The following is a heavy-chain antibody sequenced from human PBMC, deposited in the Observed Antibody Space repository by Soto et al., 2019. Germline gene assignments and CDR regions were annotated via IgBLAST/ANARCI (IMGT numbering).Heavy chain of an antibody. D-gene: IGHD1-20*01. Sequence: GGALRLSWAASEFTLDKYYMSWIRQDPGKGLEWVSAISGSGGSTYYADSVKGRFTISRDGAKNSVFLQMNSLRDEDTAVYYCASDHNWSFDYWGQGIPVTVSS. CDR3: ASDHNWSFDY. CDR1: EFTLDKYY. J-gene: IGHJ4*02. CDR2: ISGSGGST. V-gene: IGHV3-23*01.